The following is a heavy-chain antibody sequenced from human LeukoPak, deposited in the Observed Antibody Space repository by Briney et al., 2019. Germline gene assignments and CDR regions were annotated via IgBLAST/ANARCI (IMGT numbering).Heavy chain of an antibody. CDR1: GGTFSSYA. Sequence: GSSVKVSCKASGGTFSSYAISWVRQAPGQGLEWMGRIIPILGIANYAQKFQGRVTITADKSTSTAYMELSSLRSEDTAVYYCARGEVGARNYCGMDVWGQGTTVTVSS. CDR3: ARGEVGARNYCGMDV. CDR2: IIPILGIA. V-gene: IGHV1-69*04. D-gene: IGHD1-26*01. J-gene: IGHJ6*02.